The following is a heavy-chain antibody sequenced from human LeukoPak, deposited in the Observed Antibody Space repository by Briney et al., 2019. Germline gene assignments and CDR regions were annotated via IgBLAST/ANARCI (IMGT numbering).Heavy chain of an antibody. D-gene: IGHD3-10*01. J-gene: IGHJ4*02. CDR3: ARAGRITMVRGVISPEYYFDY. CDR2: IYTSGST. Sequence: PSETLSLTCTVSGGSISSYYWSWIRQPAGKGLEWIGRIYTSGSTNYNPSLKSRVTMSVDTSKNQFSLKLSSVTAADTAVYYCARAGRITMVRGVISPEYYFDYWGLGTPVTVSS. V-gene: IGHV4-4*07. CDR1: GGSISSYY.